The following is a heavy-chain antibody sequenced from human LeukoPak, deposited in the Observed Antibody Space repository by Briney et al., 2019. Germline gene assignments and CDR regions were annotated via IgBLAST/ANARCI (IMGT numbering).Heavy chain of an antibody. CDR1: GVSISSGTYY. Sequence: SQTLSLTCTVSGVSISSGTYYWSWIRRPPGKGLERIVYVSYSGTTYYNPSLKSRLTISVDTSNNQFSLKLSSVTAADTDVYYCASSPGYSFDYWGQGTLVTVSS. CDR3: ASSPGYSFDY. V-gene: IGHV4-30-4*08. J-gene: IGHJ4*02. D-gene: IGHD7-27*01. CDR2: VSYSGTT.